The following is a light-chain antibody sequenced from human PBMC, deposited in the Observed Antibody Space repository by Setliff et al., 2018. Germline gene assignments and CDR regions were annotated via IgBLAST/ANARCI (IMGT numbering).Light chain of an antibody. CDR3: SSYAGGSNFV. J-gene: IGLJ1*01. Sequence: QSVLTQPPSASGSPGQSVTISCTGTSSVVGGYNYVSWYQQHPGKAPKLMIYEVTKRPPGVPARFSGSNSGNTASLTVSGLQAEDEADYYRSSYAGGSNFVFGTGTKVTVL. CDR1: SSVVGGYNY. V-gene: IGLV2-8*01. CDR2: EVT.